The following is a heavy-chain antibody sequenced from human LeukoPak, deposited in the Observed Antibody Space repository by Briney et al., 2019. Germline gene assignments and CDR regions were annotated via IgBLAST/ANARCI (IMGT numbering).Heavy chain of an antibody. V-gene: IGHV4-61*02. CDR2: IYTSGST. CDR3: ARGIYSNPNWFDP. J-gene: IGHJ5*02. CDR1: GGSISSGSYY. D-gene: IGHD4-11*01. Sequence: PSETLSLTCTVSGGSISSGSYYWSWIRQPAGKGLEWIGRIYTSGSTNYNPSLKSRVTISVDTSKNQFSLKLSSVTAADTAVYYCARGIYSNPNWFDPWGQGTLVTVSS.